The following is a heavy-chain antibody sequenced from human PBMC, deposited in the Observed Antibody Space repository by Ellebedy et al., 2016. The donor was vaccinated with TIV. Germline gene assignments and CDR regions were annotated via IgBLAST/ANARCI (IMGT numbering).Heavy chain of an antibody. Sequence: GESLKISCAASGFTFSSYSMNLVRQAPGKGPEWVSHIRLSSNTIYYPDSVKGRFTISRDNAKNSLSLQMNSLRDEETAVYYCARGPRFGESSFDYWGQGTLVTVSS. CDR3: ARGPRFGESSFDY. D-gene: IGHD3-10*01. CDR2: IRLSSNTI. J-gene: IGHJ4*02. CDR1: GFTFSSYS. V-gene: IGHV3-48*02.